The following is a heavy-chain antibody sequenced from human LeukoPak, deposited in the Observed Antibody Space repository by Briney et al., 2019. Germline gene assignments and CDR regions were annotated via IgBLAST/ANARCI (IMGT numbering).Heavy chain of an antibody. CDR1: GFTVSSNY. Sequence: PGGSLRLSCAASGFTVSSNYMSWIRQPPGKGLEWIGSIYYSGSTYYNPSLKSRVTISVDTSKNQFSLKLSSVTAADTAVYYCARDRMGATSDAFDIWGQGTMVTVSS. CDR3: ARDRMGATSDAFDI. CDR2: IYYSGST. D-gene: IGHD1-26*01. J-gene: IGHJ3*02. V-gene: IGHV4-59*02.